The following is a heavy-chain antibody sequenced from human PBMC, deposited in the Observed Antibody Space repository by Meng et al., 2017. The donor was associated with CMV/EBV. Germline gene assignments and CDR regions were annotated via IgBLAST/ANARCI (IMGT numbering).Heavy chain of an antibody. Sequence: GGSLRLSCAASGFTFDAYGMSWVRQAPGKGLEWVSGINWNGGSTGYANSVKGRFTISRDNAKNSLYLQMNSLRAEDTALYYCARTDWSSTSCPKYYFDYWGQGTLVTVSS. CDR2: INWNGGST. J-gene: IGHJ4*02. CDR3: ARTDWSSTSCPKYYFDY. CDR1: GFTFDAYG. D-gene: IGHD2-2*01. V-gene: IGHV3-20*04.